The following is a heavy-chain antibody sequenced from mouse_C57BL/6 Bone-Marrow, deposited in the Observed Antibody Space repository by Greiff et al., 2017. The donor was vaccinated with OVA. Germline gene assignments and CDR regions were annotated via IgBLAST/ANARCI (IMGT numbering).Heavy chain of an antibody. CDR3: AMGLRDY. J-gene: IGHJ2*01. CDR2: IYPRSGNT. D-gene: IGHD2-2*01. CDR1: GYTFTSYG. V-gene: IGHV1-81*01. Sequence: VQGVESGAELARPGASVKLSCKASGYTFTSYGISWVKQRTGQGLEWIGEIYPRSGNTYYNEKFKGKATLTADKSSSTAYMELRSLTSEDSAVYFCAMGLRDYWGQGTTLTVSS.